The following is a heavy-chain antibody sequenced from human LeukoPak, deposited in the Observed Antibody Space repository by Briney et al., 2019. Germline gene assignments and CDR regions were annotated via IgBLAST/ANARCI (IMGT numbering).Heavy chain of an antibody. D-gene: IGHD2-2*03. J-gene: IGHJ5*02. Sequence: GESLKISCKGSGFRSTTYWLAWVRLMPGKGLEWMGIIYPGDSDTRYSPSFQGQVTISADKSIRTAYLQWSSLKASDTAMYYCASGYCSRASCQEWFDPWGQGTLVTVSS. CDR1: GFRSTTYW. V-gene: IGHV5-51*01. CDR3: ASGYCSRASCQEWFDP. CDR2: IYPGDSDT.